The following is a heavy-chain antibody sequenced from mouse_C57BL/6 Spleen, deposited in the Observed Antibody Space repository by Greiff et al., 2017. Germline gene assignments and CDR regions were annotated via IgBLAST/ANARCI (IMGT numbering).Heavy chain of an antibody. D-gene: IGHD2-4*01. CDR2: ISSGSSTI. V-gene: IGHV5-17*01. CDR3: ASNVYYDYDGRFAY. CDR1: GFTFSDYG. Sequence: DVQLVESGGGLVKPGGSLKLSCAASGFTFSDYGMHWVRQAPEKGLEWVAYISSGSSTIYYADTGKGRFTISRDNAKNTLFLQMTSLRSEDTAMYYCASNVYYDYDGRFAYWGQGTLVTVSA. J-gene: IGHJ3*01.